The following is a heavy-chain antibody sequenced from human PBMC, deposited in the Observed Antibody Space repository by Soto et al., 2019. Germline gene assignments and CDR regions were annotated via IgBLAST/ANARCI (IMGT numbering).Heavy chain of an antibody. CDR1: GGSIRSDEFY. CDR2: IYYNGRA. D-gene: IGHD2-15*01. CDR3: ARERSNAPDFFDS. Sequence: QVQLQESGPGLVRPSQTLSLTCSVSGGSIRSDEFYWTWIRQPPGEGLEWIGYIYYNGRASYNPSRESRVANSVDTSKNQFSLRLTSVSAADTAVYYCARERSNAPDFFDSWGQGTLVTVSS. J-gene: IGHJ4*02. V-gene: IGHV4-30-4*01.